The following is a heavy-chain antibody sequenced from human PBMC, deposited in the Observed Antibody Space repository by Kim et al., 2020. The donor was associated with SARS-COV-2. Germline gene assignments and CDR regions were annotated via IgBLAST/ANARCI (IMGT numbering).Heavy chain of an antibody. J-gene: IGHJ5*02. D-gene: IGHD3-10*01. Sequence: ASVKVSCKASGYTFDTYALYWVRQAPGQRFEWMGWINGGNGNTRYSQNFQGRVTITRDTSATTAYMELSSLTSKDTAVYYCAREGSGSYNWLDPWDQGTLVTVSS. V-gene: IGHV1-3*01. CDR3: AREGSGSYNWLDP. CDR2: INGGNGNT. CDR1: GYTFDTYA.